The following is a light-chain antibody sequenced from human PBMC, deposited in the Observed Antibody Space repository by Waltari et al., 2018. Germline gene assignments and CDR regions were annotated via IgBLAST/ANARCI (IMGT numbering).Light chain of an antibody. CDR3: SSYVGYKNNYV. CDR1: SSDVGGYNY. CDR2: GVN. Sequence: QSALTQPPSASGSPGQSVTISCTGTSSDVGGYNYVSWYQQYPGKAPKVMIYGVNKRPSGVPVRFSGSKSGNTASLTVSGLQAEDEADYYCSSYVGYKNNYVVGTGTKVTVL. J-gene: IGLJ1*01. V-gene: IGLV2-8*01.